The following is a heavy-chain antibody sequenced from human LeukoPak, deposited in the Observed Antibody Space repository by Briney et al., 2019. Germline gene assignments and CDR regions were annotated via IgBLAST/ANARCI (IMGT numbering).Heavy chain of an antibody. J-gene: IGHJ4*02. Sequence: GGSLRLSCAASGFTFSSNWMHWVRQAPGKGLVWVSRINSDGSSTSYADSVKGRFTISRDNAKNTLYLQMNSLRAEDTALYYCVLRLRYEFNNIDYWGQGTLVAVSS. V-gene: IGHV3-74*01. CDR3: VLRLRYEFNNIDY. CDR1: GFTFSSNW. CDR2: INSDGSST. D-gene: IGHD3/OR15-3a*01.